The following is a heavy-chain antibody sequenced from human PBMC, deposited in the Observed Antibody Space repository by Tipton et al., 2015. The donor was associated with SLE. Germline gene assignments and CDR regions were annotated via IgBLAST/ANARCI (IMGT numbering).Heavy chain of an antibody. CDR3: ARDKWGEYTASTGYFWSFDP. J-gene: IGHJ5*02. V-gene: IGHV4-4*07. CDR1: GSSISNYY. D-gene: IGHD3-9*01. CDR2: VSPSGGT. Sequence: TLSLTCTVSGSSISNYYWSWIRQSAGKGLEWIGRVSPSGGTNYNPSLKSRVTMSVDTSRNQFSLKLSSLTAADTAVYFCARDKWGEYTASTGYFWSFDPWGQGIPVTVSS.